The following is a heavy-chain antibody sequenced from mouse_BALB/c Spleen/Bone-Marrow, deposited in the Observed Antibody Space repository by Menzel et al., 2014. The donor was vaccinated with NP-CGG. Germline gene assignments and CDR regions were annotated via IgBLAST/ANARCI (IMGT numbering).Heavy chain of an antibody. J-gene: IGHJ2*01. V-gene: IGHV14-3*02. CDR1: GFNIKDTY. CDR2: IDPANGNT. Sequence: VQLQQSGAELVKPGASVKLSCTATGFNIKDTYMHWVKQRPEQGLEWIGRIDPANGNTKYDPKFQGKATITADTSSNTAYLQLSSLTSEDTAVYYCARYYYGFYFDYWGQGTTLTVSS. D-gene: IGHD1-1*01. CDR3: ARYYYGFYFDY.